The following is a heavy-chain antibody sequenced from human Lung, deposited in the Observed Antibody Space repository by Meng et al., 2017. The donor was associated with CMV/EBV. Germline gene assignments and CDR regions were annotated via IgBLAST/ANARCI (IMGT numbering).Heavy chain of an antibody. J-gene: IGHJ5*02. CDR2: ISASGNT. D-gene: IGHD6-13*01. V-gene: IGHV4-4*07. CDR3: ARDFGSSWYPNWFDP. Sequence: QVALQEPGPGLVQPWGNLSLPCPLSGASISSSYWIWIRQPAGKGLEWIGRISASGNTRYNPSLKSRVTMSVDTSKNQFSLKLSSVTAADTAVYYCARDFGSSWYPNWFDPWGQGTLVTVSS. CDR1: GASISSSY.